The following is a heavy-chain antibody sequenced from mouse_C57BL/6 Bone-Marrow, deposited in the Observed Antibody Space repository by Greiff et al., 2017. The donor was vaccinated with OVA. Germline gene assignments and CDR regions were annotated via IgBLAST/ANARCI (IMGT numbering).Heavy chain of an antibody. V-gene: IGHV1-63*01. CDR1: GYTFTNYW. CDR2: IYPGGGYT. D-gene: IGHD1-1*01. J-gene: IGHJ2*01. Sequence: QVHVKQSGAELVRPGTSVKMSCKASGYTFTNYWIGWAKPRPGHGLEWIGDIYPGGGYTNYNEKFKGTATLTADKSSSTAYMQFSSLTSEDSAIYYCARYYYGLYFDYWGQGTTLTVSS. CDR3: ARYYYGLYFDY.